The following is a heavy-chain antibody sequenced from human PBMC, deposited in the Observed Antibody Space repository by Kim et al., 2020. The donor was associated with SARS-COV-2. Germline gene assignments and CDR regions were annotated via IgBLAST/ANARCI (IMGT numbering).Heavy chain of an antibody. CDR1: GFTFSDHY. Sequence: GGSLRLSCAASGFTFSDHYMDWVRQAPGKGLEWVGRTRNKANSYTTEYAASVKGRFTISRDDSKNSLYLQMNSLKTEDTAVYYCARRGIVGATSFPPAFDIWGQGTMVTVSS. D-gene: IGHD1-26*01. CDR2: TRNKANSYTT. CDR3: ARRGIVGATSFPPAFDI. J-gene: IGHJ3*02. V-gene: IGHV3-72*01.